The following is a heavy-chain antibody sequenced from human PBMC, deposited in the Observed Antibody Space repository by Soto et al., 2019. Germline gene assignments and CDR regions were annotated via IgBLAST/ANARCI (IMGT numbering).Heavy chain of an antibody. Sequence: VASVKVSCKVSGYTLTGLSMHWVRQAPGKGLEWMGGFDPEDGETIYAQKFQGRVTMTEDTSTDTAYMELSSLRSEDTAVYYCATDSTSSGWYFWGQGTLVTVSS. V-gene: IGHV1-24*01. CDR1: GYTLTGLS. J-gene: IGHJ4*02. CDR3: ATDSTSSGWYF. D-gene: IGHD6-19*01. CDR2: FDPEDGET.